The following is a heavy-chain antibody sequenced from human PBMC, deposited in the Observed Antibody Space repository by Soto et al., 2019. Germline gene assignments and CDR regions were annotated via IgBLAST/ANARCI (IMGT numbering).Heavy chain of an antibody. V-gene: IGHV4-34*01. D-gene: IGHD5-12*01. Sequence: SETLSLTCAVYGGSFSGYYWSWIRQPPGKGLEWIGEINHSGSTNYNPSLKSRVTISVDTSKNQFSLKLSSVTAADTAVYYCARATPRGYDYRYDYWGQGTLVTVSS. J-gene: IGHJ4*02. CDR1: GGSFSGYY. CDR2: INHSGST. CDR3: ARATPRGYDYRYDY.